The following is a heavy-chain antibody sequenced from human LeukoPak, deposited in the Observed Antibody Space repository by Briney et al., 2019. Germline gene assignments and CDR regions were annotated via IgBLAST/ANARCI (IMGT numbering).Heavy chain of an antibody. CDR3: AKYSGYSSGWTAGVLDY. V-gene: IGHV3-23*01. J-gene: IGHJ4*02. D-gene: IGHD6-19*01. CDR1: GFTFSSYA. CDR2: ISGSGGST. Sequence: PGGSLRLSCAASGFTFSSYAMSWVHQAPGKGLEWVSAISGSGGSTYYADSVKGRFTISRDNSKNTLYLQMNSLRAEDTAVDYCAKYSGYSSGWTAGVLDYWGQGTLVTVSS.